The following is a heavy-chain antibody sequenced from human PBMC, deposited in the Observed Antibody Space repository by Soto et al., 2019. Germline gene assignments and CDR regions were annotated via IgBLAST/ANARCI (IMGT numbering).Heavy chain of an antibody. CDR1: GYIFSNFG. V-gene: IGHV1-18*01. CDR2: ISGYNDNT. J-gene: IGHJ6*02. Sequence: QIQLVQSGPEVRKPGASVKVSCKASGYIFSNFGISWVRQAAGQGLEWMGWISGYNDNTNYAQKFQDSARMTTDISTSTAYMELTTLRPEDTAVYYCAKDATSWFYYYCGMDVWGQGTTVTVSS. D-gene: IGHD3-10*01. CDR3: AKDATSWFYYYCGMDV.